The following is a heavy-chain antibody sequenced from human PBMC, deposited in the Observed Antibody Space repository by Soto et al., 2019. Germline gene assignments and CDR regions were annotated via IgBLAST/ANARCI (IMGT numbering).Heavy chain of an antibody. CDR3: ARVGSPGAFDI. V-gene: IGHV3-21*01. Sequence: PVGSLRLSCAASGFTFSSYSMNWVRQAPGKGLEWVSSISSSSSYIYYADSVKGRFTISRDNAKNSLYLQMNSLRAEDTAVYYCARVGSPGAFDIWGQGTMVTVSS. J-gene: IGHJ3*02. CDR1: GFTFSSYS. CDR2: ISSSSSYI. D-gene: IGHD2-15*01.